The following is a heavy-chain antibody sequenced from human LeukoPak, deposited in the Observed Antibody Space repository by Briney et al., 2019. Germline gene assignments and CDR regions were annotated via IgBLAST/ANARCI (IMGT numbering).Heavy chain of an antibody. CDR1: GFTFSSDC. D-gene: IGHD2-2*01. Sequence: GGSLRLSCTASGFTFSSDCMNWVRQAPGKGLEWLANINQDGSKKYYLDSVKGRFTISRDNAKNSLYLQMNSLRAEDTAVYYCARDPDQVVGANFAYSGEGTLVTVSS. J-gene: IGHJ4*02. CDR2: INQDGSKK. V-gene: IGHV3-7*01. CDR3: ARDPDQVVGANFAY.